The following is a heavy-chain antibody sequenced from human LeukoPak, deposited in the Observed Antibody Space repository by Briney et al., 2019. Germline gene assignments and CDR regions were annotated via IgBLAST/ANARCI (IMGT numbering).Heavy chain of an antibody. J-gene: IGHJ3*02. V-gene: IGHV4-59*08. CDR1: GGSISSYY. CDR2: IYYSGST. D-gene: IGHD6-13*01. Sequence: KPSETLSLTCTVSGGSISSYYWSWIRQPPGKGLEWIGYIYYSGSTNYNPSLKSRVTISVDTSKNQFSLKLSSVTAADTAVYYCARAAAGTEHAFDIWGQGTMVTVSS. CDR3: ARAAAGTEHAFDI.